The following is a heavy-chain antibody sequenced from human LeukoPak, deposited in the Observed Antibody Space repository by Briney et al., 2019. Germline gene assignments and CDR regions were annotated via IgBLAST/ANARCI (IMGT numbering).Heavy chain of an antibody. CDR3: ARGRGVVVAATYKNYFDY. J-gene: IGHJ4*02. D-gene: IGHD2-15*01. V-gene: IGHV4-59*01. CDR2: IFHSGNS. Sequence: PSETLSLTCSVSGGSIRNYYWSWIRQPPGKGLEWIGFIFHSGNSNYNPSLKSRVTISIDTSKNQFSLKLSSVTAADTAVYYCARGRGVVVAATYKNYFDYWGQGTLVTVSS. CDR1: GGSIRNYY.